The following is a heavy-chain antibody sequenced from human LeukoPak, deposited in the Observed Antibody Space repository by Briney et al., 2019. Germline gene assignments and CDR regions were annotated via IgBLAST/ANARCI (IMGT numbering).Heavy chain of an antibody. CDR3: ARDDSSGSDERYYFDY. D-gene: IGHD3-22*01. Sequence: ASVKVSCKASGYTFTSYGISWVRQAPGQGLEWMGWISAYNGNTNYAQKLQGRVTITTDTSTSTAYMELRSLRSDDTAVYYCARDDSSGSDERYYFDYWGQGTLVTVSS. J-gene: IGHJ4*02. CDR2: ISAYNGNT. CDR1: GYTFTSYG. V-gene: IGHV1-18*01.